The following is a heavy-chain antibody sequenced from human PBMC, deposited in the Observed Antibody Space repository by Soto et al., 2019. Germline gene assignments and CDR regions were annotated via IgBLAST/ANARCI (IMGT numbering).Heavy chain of an antibody. Sequence: GGSLRLSCAASGFTFSSYIMNWVRQAPGKGLEWVSSISGSSTYIYYTDSVKGRFTISRDNAKNSLYLQVSSLRAEDTAVYYCARGPGYCSATSCYFYFDDWGQGTLVTVSS. CDR1: GFTFSSYI. CDR3: ARGPGYCSATSCYFYFDD. J-gene: IGHJ4*02. V-gene: IGHV3-21*01. D-gene: IGHD2-2*01. CDR2: ISGSSTYI.